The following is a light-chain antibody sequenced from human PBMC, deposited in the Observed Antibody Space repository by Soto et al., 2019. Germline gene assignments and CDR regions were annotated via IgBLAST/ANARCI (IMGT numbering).Light chain of an antibody. V-gene: IGLV2-14*01. CDR2: DVS. J-gene: IGLJ1*01. CDR3: SSYISSSTYV. Sequence: QSVLTQPASVSGSPGQSITISCTGTSSDIGRYNYVSWYQQYPGKAPKFMIYDVSNRPSGGSNRFSGSKSGNTASLTISGLQAEDEADYYCSSYISSSTYVFGTGTKVTVL. CDR1: SSDIGRYNY.